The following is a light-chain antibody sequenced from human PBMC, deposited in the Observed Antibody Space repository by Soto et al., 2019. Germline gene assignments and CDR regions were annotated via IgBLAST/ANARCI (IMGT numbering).Light chain of an antibody. CDR1: SSDVGSYNR. V-gene: IGLV2-18*02. Sequence: QSVLTQPPSVSGSPGQSVTISCTGTSSDVGSYNRVSWYQQPPGTAPKLMIYEVSNRPSGVPDRFSGSKSGNTASLTISGLQAEDEADYYCSSYTNSATSYVVFGGGTKLTVL. CDR2: EVS. CDR3: SSYTNSATSYVV. J-gene: IGLJ2*01.